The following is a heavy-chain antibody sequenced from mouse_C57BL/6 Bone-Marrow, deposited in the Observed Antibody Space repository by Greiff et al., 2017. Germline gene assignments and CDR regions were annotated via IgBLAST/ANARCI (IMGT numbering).Heavy chain of an antibody. CDR2: IDPENGDT. CDR1: GFNIKDDY. CDR3: TTNRKLYFDY. Sequence: VQLKESGAELVRPGASVKLSCTASGFNIKDDYMHWVKQRPEQGLEWIGWIDPENGDTEYASKFQGKATITADTSSNTAYLQLSSLTSEDTAVYYCTTNRKLYFDYWGQGTTLTVSS. J-gene: IGHJ2*01. V-gene: IGHV14-4*01.